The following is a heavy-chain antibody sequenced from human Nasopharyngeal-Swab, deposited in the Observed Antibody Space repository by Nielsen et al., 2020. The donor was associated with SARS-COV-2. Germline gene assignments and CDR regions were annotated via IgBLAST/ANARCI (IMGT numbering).Heavy chain of an antibody. Sequence: SETLSLTCAVYGGSFSGYYCSWIRQPPGKGLEWIGEINHSGSTNYNPSLKSRVTISVDTSKNQFSLKLSSVTAADTTVYYCARGLYSSSRYAAFYDYWGQGTLVTVSS. V-gene: IGHV4-34*01. J-gene: IGHJ4*02. CDR1: GGSFSGYY. D-gene: IGHD6-13*01. CDR2: INHSGST. CDR3: ARGLYSSSRYAAFYDY.